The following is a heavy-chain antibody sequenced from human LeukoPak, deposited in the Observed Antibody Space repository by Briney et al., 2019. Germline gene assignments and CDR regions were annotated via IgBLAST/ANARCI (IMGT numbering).Heavy chain of an antibody. V-gene: IGHV1-2*06. CDR3: ARDQGLTGTTSDFDY. CDR1: GYTFTGYY. D-gene: IGHD1-7*01. J-gene: IGHJ4*02. CDR2: INPNSGGT. Sequence: GASVKVSCEASGYTFTGYYMHWVRQAPGQGLEWMGRINPNSGGTNYAQKFQGRVTMTRDTSISTAYMELTSLRSDDTAVYYCARDQGLTGTTSDFDYWGQGTLVTASS.